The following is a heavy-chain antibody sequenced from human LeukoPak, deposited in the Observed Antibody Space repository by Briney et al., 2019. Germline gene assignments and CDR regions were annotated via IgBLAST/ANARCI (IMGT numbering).Heavy chain of an antibody. CDR1: GGSFSGYY. D-gene: IGHD3-22*01. V-gene: IGHV4-34*01. J-gene: IGHJ3*02. CDR3: ASSGYYYEDAFDI. CDR2: INHSGST. Sequence: SETLSLTCAVYGGSFSGYYWSWIRQPPGKGLEWIGEINHSGSTNYNPSLKSQVTISVDTSKNQFSLKLSSVTAADTAVYYCASSGYYYEDAFDIWGQGTMVTVSS.